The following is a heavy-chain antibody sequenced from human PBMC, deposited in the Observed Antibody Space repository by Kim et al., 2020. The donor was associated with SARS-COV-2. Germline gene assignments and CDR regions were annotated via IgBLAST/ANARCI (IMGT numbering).Heavy chain of an antibody. CDR1: GFTFGTYG. D-gene: IGHD3-10*01. J-gene: IGHJ6*01. Sequence: GGSLRLSCAASGFTFGTYGIHWVRPAPGKGPEWVSLISYDGRNKFYADSVRGRFTIFRDNSQNTLYLRMNRLRLEDTAVYYCFREDSPYGSVTYYNNNYSGMDVWGQGTAVAVSS. CDR3: FREDSPYGSVTYYNNNYSGMDV. CDR2: ISYDGRNK. V-gene: IGHV3-30*03.